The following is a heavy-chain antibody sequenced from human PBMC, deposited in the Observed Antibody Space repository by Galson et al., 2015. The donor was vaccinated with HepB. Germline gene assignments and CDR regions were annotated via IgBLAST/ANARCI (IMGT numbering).Heavy chain of an antibody. CDR1: GFTFSSYA. V-gene: IGHV3-30*09. J-gene: IGHJ4*02. CDR2: ISSDGSNK. D-gene: IGHD6-6*01. Sequence: SLRLSCAASGFTFSSYAMHWVRQAPGKGLEWVAVISSDGSNKYYAGSVKGRFAISRDNSKNTLYLELNSLRGEDTAVYYCARGVRFLSWQLGPFDAWGQGTLVTVSS. CDR3: ARGVRFLSWQLGPFDA.